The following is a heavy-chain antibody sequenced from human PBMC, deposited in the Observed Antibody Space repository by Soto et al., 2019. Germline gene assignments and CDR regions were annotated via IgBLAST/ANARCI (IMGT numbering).Heavy chain of an antibody. V-gene: IGHV4-30-4*01. CDR2: IYYSGST. Sequence: SSETLSLTCTVSGGSISSGDYYWSWIRQPPGKGLEWIGYIYYSGSTYYNPSLKSRVTISVDTSKNQFSLKLSSVTAADTAVYYCARVICTDYGDDAGAAFDVWGQGTVVTVSS. CDR3: ARVICTDYGDDAGAAFDV. D-gene: IGHD4-17*01. J-gene: IGHJ3*01. CDR1: GGSISSGDYY.